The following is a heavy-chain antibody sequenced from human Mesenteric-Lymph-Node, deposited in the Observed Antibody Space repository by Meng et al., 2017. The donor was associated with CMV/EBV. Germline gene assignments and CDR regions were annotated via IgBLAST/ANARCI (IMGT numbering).Heavy chain of an antibody. V-gene: IGHV3-7*01. CDR2: IKQDGSEK. Sequence: GESLKISCAASGFTFSSYWMSWVRQAPGKGLEWVANIKQDGSEKYYVDSVKGRFTISRDNAKNSLYLQMNSLRAEDTAVYYCARDQLLSGLFDYWGQGTLVTVSS. CDR3: ARDQLLSGLFDY. D-gene: IGHD3-3*01. CDR1: GFTFSSYW. J-gene: IGHJ4*02.